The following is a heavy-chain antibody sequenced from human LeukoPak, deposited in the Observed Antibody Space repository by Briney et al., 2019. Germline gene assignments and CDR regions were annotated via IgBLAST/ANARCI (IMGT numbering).Heavy chain of an antibody. CDR2: IYYSGST. Sequence: SETLSLTCTVSGGSISSYYWSWIRQPPGKGLEWIGYIYYSGSTNYNPSLKSRVTISVDTSKNQFSLKLSSVTAADTAVYYCAGRYYDSSGYYFENWGQGTLVTVSS. V-gene: IGHV4-59*12. D-gene: IGHD3-22*01. J-gene: IGHJ4*02. CDR3: AGRYYDSSGYYFEN. CDR1: GGSISSYY.